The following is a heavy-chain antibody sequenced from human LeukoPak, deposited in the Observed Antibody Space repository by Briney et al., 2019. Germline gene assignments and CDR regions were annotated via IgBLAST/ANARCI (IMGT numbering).Heavy chain of an antibody. D-gene: IGHD6-13*01. V-gene: IGHV3-7*01. CDR3: ARKRGTPYSSSWYCDY. CDR1: GLTFSSHW. Sequence: GGSLRLSCAASGLTFSSHWMHWVRQAPGKGLEWVANIKQDGSEKYYVDSVKGRFTISRDSAKNSLYLQMNSLRAEDTAVYYCARKRGTPYSSSWYCDYWGQGTLVTVSS. CDR2: IKQDGSEK. J-gene: IGHJ4*02.